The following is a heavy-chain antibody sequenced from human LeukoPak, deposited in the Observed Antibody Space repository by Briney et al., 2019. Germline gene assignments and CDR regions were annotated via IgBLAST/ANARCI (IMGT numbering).Heavy chain of an antibody. CDR3: ARRSSSSWSFDY. Sequence: PSETLSLTCSVSGGSISSYYWSWIRQPPGKGLEWIGEINHSGSTNYNPSLKSRVTISVDTSKNQFSLKLSSVTAADTAVYYCARRSSSSWSFDYWGQGTLVTVSS. V-gene: IGHV4-34*01. CDR1: GGSISSYY. J-gene: IGHJ4*02. CDR2: INHSGST. D-gene: IGHD6-13*01.